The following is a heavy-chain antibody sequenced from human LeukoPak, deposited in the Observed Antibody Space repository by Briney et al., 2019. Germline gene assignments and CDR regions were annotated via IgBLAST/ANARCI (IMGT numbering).Heavy chain of an antibody. V-gene: IGHV3-23*01. CDR1: GFTFSSYA. CDR3: AAPRLDSSAYSKGGAFDI. Sequence: PGGSLRLSCAASGFTFSSYAMSWVRQAPGKGLEWVSAISGSGGSTYYADSVKGRFTISRDNSKNTLYLQMNSLRAEDTAVYYCAAPRLDSSAYSKGGAFDIWGQGTMVTVSS. CDR2: ISGSGGST. J-gene: IGHJ3*02. D-gene: IGHD3-22*01.